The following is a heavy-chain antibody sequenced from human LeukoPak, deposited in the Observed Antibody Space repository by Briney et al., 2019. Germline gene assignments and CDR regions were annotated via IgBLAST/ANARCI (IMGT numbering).Heavy chain of an antibody. CDR3: AKAGSIRLDY. CDR1: GFTFSSYG. V-gene: IGHV3-30*18. CDR2: ISYDGSNK. Sequence: GSLRLSCAASGFTFSSYGMHWVRQAPGKGLEWVAVISYDGSNKYYADSVKGRFTISRDNSKNTLYLQMNGLRAEDTAVYYCAKAGSIRLDYWGQGTLVTVSS. D-gene: IGHD1-26*01. J-gene: IGHJ4*02.